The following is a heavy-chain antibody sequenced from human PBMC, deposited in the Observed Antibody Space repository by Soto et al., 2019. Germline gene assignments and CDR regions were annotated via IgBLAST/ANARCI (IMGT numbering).Heavy chain of an antibody. V-gene: IGHV1-18*01. CDR3: ARDPYCGSACLDFDY. CDR1: GYTFTNYR. J-gene: IGHJ4*02. Sequence: QVQLVQSGGEVKKPGASVKVSCKASGYTFTNYRISWVRQAPGQGLEWMGWISTYNGNTHYAQKFQGRVTMTADTSTSTAYMAPGTLTSDYTAVYYCARDPYCGSACLDFDYWGQGTLVTVSS. D-gene: IGHD6-19*01. CDR2: ISTYNGNT.